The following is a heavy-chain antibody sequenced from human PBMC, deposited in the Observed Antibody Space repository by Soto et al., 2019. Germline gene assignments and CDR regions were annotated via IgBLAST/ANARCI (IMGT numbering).Heavy chain of an antibody. V-gene: IGHV3-23*01. CDR1: GFTFSSYA. Sequence: EVQLLESGGGLVQPGESLRLSCAASGFTFSSYAMSWFRLAQGKGLEWVSVISGSDDSTYYADSVKGRFTISRDNSKNTLYLQMNSLRAEDTAVYYCAKRSRSSTFDYWGQGTLVIVSS. D-gene: IGHD6-6*01. CDR3: AKRSRSSTFDY. J-gene: IGHJ4*02. CDR2: ISGSDDST.